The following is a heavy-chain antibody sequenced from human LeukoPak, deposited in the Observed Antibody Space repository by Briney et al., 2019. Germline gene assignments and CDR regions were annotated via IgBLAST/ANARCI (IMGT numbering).Heavy chain of an antibody. V-gene: IGHV3-33*06. CDR1: GFTFSDFY. J-gene: IGHJ4*02. Sequence: GGSLRLSCAASGFTFSDFYMSWIRQAPGKGPEWVAVIWYDGSNKYYADSVKGRFTISRDNSKNTLYLQMNSLRAEDTAVYYCAKEKVLTYSGSYYYFDYWGQGTLVTVSS. CDR2: IWYDGSNK. CDR3: AKEKVLTYSGSYYYFDY. D-gene: IGHD1-26*01.